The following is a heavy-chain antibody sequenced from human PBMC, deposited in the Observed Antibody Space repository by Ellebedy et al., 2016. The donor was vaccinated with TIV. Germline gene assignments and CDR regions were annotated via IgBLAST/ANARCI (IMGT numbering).Heavy chain of an antibody. D-gene: IGHD4-11*01. CDR1: GFTLSVNY. CDR3: ARDYSNGV. Sequence: GESLKISRAAPGFTLSVNYMSWGRQAPGKGLEWVSVIYSGGSPYYADSVKGRFTISRDNSKNTLYLQMNSLRAEDTAVYYCARDYSNGVWGQGTTVTVSS. CDR2: IYSGGSP. V-gene: IGHV3-66*01. J-gene: IGHJ6*02.